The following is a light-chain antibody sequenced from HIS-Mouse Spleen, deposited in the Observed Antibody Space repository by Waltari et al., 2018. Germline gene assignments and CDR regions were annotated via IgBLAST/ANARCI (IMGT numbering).Light chain of an antibody. Sequence: QSALTQPRSVSGSPGQSVTIPCTGTSSDVGGYNYVPWYQQHPGKAPKLMIYDVSKRPSGVPDRFSGSKSGNTASLTISGLQAEDEADYYCCSYAGSYTHVFGTGTKVTVL. V-gene: IGLV2-11*01. CDR1: SSDVGGYNY. CDR2: DVS. J-gene: IGLJ1*01. CDR3: CSYAGSYTHV.